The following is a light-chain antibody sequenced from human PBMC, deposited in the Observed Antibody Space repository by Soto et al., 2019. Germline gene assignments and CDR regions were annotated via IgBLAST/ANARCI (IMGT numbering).Light chain of an antibody. CDR2: DTS. CDR3: HPYIISPYT. CDR1: QSLSSRS. Sequence: EIVLTQSPGTLSLSPGERATLSCRASQSLSSRSLAWYQQKPGQAPRLLIYDTSSRATDIPDRFTGSGSGTDFTLTISRLEPEDFVVYCCHPYIISPYTFGQGTKV. J-gene: IGKJ2*01. V-gene: IGKV3-20*01.